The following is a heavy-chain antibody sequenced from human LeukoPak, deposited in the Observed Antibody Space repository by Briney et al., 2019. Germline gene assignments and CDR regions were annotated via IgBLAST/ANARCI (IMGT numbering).Heavy chain of an antibody. CDR3: AVELRNKGKFYFDY. D-gene: IGHD1-14*01. CDR2: INPSGGST. V-gene: IGHV1-46*01. Sequence: ASVKVSCKASVYTFSSYYMHWVRQAPGQGLEWMGVINPSGGSTSSAQKFQGRVTMTRDTSTSTVYMELSSLRSEDTAVYYCAVELRNKGKFYFDYWGQGTLVTVSS. J-gene: IGHJ4*02. CDR1: VYTFSSYY.